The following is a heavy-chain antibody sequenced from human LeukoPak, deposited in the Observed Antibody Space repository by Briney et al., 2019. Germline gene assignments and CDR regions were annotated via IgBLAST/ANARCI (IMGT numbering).Heavy chain of an antibody. CDR1: GASISSSNHY. D-gene: IGHD3-22*01. CDR3: AREGGDSSGYYHDS. J-gene: IGHJ4*02. Sequence: SETLSLTCTVSGASISSSNHYWGWIRQPPGKGLEWIGSIYYSGTTYYNPSLKSRVTISIDTSKKQFSLKLSSVTAADTAVYYCAREGGDSSGYYHDSWGQGTLLTVSS. V-gene: IGHV4-39*07. CDR2: IYYSGTT.